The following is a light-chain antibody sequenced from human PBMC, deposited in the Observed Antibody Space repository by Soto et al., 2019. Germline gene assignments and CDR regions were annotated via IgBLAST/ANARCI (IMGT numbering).Light chain of an antibody. CDR3: SSYTSDNTYV. V-gene: IGLV2-14*03. Sequence: QSALTQPASVSGSPGQSITISCSGTRTDVRGYNYVSWYQQHPGKAPRVVIFDVSIRPSGISHRFSGSKSGNTATLTISGLQAEDEADYYCSSYTSDNTYVFATGTKLTVL. CDR2: DVS. CDR1: RTDVRGYNY. J-gene: IGLJ1*01.